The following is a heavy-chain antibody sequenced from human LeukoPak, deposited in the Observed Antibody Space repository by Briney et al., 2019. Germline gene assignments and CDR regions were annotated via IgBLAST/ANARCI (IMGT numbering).Heavy chain of an antibody. CDR1: GFIFNSYG. Sequence: GKSLRLSCAASGFIFNSYGMHWVRQAPGKGLEWAAVIWPDGSSKYYAASVKGRFTVSRDNSKNTLYLQMNSLRAEDTAVYYCARDSLGGDYWGQGTLVTVSS. CDR2: IWPDGSSK. J-gene: IGHJ4*02. D-gene: IGHD3-16*01. CDR3: ARDSLGGDY. V-gene: IGHV3-33*01.